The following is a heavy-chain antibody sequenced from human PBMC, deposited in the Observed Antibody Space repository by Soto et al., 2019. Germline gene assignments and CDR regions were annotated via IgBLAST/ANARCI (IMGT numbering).Heavy chain of an antibody. Sequence: PWETLSLTCTVSGGSISTYYWSWIRRPPGKGLEWIGYIYNSGSTHSNPSLQSRVTISVDTSKNQFSLKLRSVTAADTAIYYCARARITMVREVIKYNMDVWGQGTTVTVSS. CDR1: GGSISTYY. CDR3: ARARITMVREVIKYNMDV. D-gene: IGHD3-10*01. J-gene: IGHJ6*02. V-gene: IGHV4-59*01. CDR2: IYNSGST.